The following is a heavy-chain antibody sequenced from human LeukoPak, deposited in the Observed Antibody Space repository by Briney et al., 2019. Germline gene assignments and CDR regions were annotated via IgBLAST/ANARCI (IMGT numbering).Heavy chain of an antibody. CDR2: IKQDGSEK. CDR1: GFTFSSYW. V-gene: IGHV3-7*01. D-gene: IGHD2-15*01. CDR3: ARGSRGSRRGVYCYPLDY. Sequence: SGGSLRLSRAASGFTFSSYWMSWVRQAPGKGLEWVANIKQDGSEKYYVDSVKGRFTISRDNAKNSLYLQMNSLRAEDTAVYYCARGSRGSRRGVYCYPLDYWGQGTLVTVSS. J-gene: IGHJ4*02.